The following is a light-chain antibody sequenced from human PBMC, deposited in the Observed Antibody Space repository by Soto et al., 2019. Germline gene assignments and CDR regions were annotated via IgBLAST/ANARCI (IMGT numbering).Light chain of an antibody. Sequence: DIQLTQSPSLLSASIGDRVTITCRASHDISTFLAWYQQKPGKAPKLLIYEASTLHSGVPSRFSGSGSGTEFTLTISGLLPEDFAAYHCQQLYTLPFTFGQGTRLRL. CDR3: QQLYTLPFT. V-gene: IGKV1-9*01. J-gene: IGKJ5*01. CDR2: EAS. CDR1: HDISTF.